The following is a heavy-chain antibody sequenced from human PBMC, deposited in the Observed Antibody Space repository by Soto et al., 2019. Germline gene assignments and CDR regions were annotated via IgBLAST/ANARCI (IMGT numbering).Heavy chain of an antibody. V-gene: IGHV4-4*02. D-gene: IGHD3-10*01. CDR3: ARDYMVRGVMRWFDP. J-gene: IGHJ5*02. CDR2: IYHSGST. Sequence: QVQLQESGPGLVKPSGTLSLTCAVSGGSISSSNWWSWVRQPPGKGLEWIGEIYHSGSTNYNPSLKSRVTTSADKSKNQFSLKLSSVTAADTAVYYCARDYMVRGVMRWFDPWGQGTLVTVSS. CDR1: GGSISSSNW.